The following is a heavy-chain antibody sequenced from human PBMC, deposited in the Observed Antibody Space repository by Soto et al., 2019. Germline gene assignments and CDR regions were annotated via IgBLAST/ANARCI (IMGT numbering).Heavy chain of an antibody. CDR1: GFTFSNYA. D-gene: IGHD2-15*01. V-gene: IGHV3-23*01. CDR2: ISGSAATR. J-gene: IGHJ4*02. Sequence: EVQLLESGGGLVQPGGSLRLSCAASGFTFSNYAMSWVRQAPEKGLEWVSAISGSAATRHYADSVKGRFTISRDNSKNTLYLQMNSLRAEDTAIYYCAKDYRYCIGGSCPEPTDFWGPGTLVTVSS. CDR3: AKDYRYCIGGSCPEPTDF.